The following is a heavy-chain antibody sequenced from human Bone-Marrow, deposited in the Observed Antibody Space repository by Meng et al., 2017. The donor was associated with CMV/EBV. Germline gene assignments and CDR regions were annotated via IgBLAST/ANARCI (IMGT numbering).Heavy chain of an antibody. CDR1: GFTFSTSG. J-gene: IGHJ4*02. V-gene: IGHV3-21*01. CDR3: ARDDCIGDICYSH. CDR2: ISTTSSYI. D-gene: IGHD2-15*01. Sequence: GGSLRLSCAASGFTFSTSGMNWVRQAPGKGLEWVSYISTTSSYIYYADSLKGRFTISRDNSENTVYLQMNSLRPEDTALYHCARDDCIGDICYSHWGQGTLVTVSS.